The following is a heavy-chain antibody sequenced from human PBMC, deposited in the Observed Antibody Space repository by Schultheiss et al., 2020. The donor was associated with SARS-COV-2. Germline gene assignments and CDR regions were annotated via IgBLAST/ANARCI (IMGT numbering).Heavy chain of an antibody. CDR1: GGSISSSSYS. J-gene: IGHJ5*02. CDR2: IYHSGST. V-gene: IGHV4-30-2*01. CDR3: ARGVVPILRNGWFDP. Sequence: SQTLSLTCTVSGGSISSSSYSWSWIRQPPGKGLEWIGYIYHSGSTYYNPSLKSRVTISVDRSKNQFSLKLSSVTAADTAVYYCARGVVPILRNGWFDPWGQGTLVTVSS. D-gene: IGHD3-3*01.